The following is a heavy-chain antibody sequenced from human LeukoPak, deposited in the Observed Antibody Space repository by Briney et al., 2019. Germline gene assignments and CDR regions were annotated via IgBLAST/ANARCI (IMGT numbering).Heavy chain of an antibody. J-gene: IGHJ3*02. V-gene: IGHV1-2*02. Sequence: ASVEVSCKASGYTFTGYYMHWVRQAPGQGLEWMGWINPNSGGTNYAQKFQGRVTMTRDTSISTAYMELSRLRSDDTAVYYCARRRFLEWLLLWPDAFDIWGQGTMVTVSS. D-gene: IGHD3-3*01. CDR1: GYTFTGYY. CDR3: ARRRFLEWLLLWPDAFDI. CDR2: INPNSGGT.